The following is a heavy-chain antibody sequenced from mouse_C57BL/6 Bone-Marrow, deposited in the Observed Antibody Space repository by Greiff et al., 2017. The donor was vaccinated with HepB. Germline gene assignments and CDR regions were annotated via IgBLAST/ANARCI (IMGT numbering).Heavy chain of an antibody. CDR2: ISYDGSN. Sequence: ESGPGLVKPSQSLSLTCSVTGYSITSGYYWNWIRQFPGNKLEWMGYISYDGSNNYNPSLKNRISITRDTSKNQFFLKLNSVTTEDTATYYCARGSNYLAWFAYWGQGTLVTVSA. J-gene: IGHJ3*01. CDR3: ARGSNYLAWFAY. D-gene: IGHD2-5*01. V-gene: IGHV3-6*01. CDR1: GYSITSGYY.